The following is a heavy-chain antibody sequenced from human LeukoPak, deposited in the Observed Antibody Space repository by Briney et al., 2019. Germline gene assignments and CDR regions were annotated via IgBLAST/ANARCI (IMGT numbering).Heavy chain of an antibody. CDR2: ISYDGSNK. CDR1: GFTFSSYA. Sequence: PGGSLRLSCAASGFTFSSYAMHWVRQAPGKGLEWVAVISYDGSNKYYADSVKGRFTISRDNSKNTLYLQMNSLRAEDTAVYYCARVALGSYNWFDPWGQGTLVTVSS. D-gene: IGHD3-10*01. CDR3: ARVALGSYNWFDP. J-gene: IGHJ5*02. V-gene: IGHV3-30-3*01.